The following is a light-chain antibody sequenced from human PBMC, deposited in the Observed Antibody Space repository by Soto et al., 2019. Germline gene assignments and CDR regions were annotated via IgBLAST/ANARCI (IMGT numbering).Light chain of an antibody. Sequence: DIQMTQSPSTLSASVGDRVTITCRASQSISSWLAWYQQKPGKAPKLLIYDASSLESGVLSRFSGSGSGTVFTLTLSSLQPDDFATYYCQQYNSYSWTFGQGTKVDIK. V-gene: IGKV1-5*01. CDR3: QQYNSYSWT. J-gene: IGKJ1*01. CDR1: QSISSW. CDR2: DAS.